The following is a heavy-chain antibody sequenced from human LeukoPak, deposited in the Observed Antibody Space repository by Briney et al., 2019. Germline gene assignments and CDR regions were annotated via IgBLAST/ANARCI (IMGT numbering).Heavy chain of an antibody. CDR1: GASISSSRYY. D-gene: IGHD1-26*01. CDR3: ARSWELLTSDAFDI. CDR2: ISYSGTT. J-gene: IGHJ3*02. V-gene: IGHV4-39*01. Sequence: SETLSLTCTVSGASISSSRYYWGWIRQPPGKGLEWIGSISYSGTTYYNPSLKSRVTISVDTSRNQFSLKLSSVTAPDTAVYYCARSWELLTSDAFDIWGQGTMVTVSS.